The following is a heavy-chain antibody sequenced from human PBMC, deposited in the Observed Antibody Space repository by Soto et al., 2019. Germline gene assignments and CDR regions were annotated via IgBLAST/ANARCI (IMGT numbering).Heavy chain of an antibody. D-gene: IGHD3-3*01. Sequence: GGSLRLSCAASGFTFSSYAMSWVRQAPGKGLEWVSAISGSGGSTYYADSVKGRFTMSRDNSKNTLYLKMNSLIAEETAVYYCAKGGDFWSGYPPDRYFDYWGQGTLVTVSS. CDR3: AKGGDFWSGYPPDRYFDY. V-gene: IGHV3-23*01. J-gene: IGHJ4*02. CDR2: ISGSGGST. CDR1: GFTFSSYA.